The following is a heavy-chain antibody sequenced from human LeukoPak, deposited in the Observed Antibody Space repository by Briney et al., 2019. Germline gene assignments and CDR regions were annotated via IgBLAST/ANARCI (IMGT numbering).Heavy chain of an antibody. J-gene: IGHJ4*02. D-gene: IGHD2-21*02. V-gene: IGHV4-59*08. Sequence: SETLSLTCTVSGGSISSYYWSWIRQPPGKGLEWIGYIYYSGSTNYNPSLKSRVTISVDTSKNQFSLKLSSVTAADTAVYYCARTYCGGDCYFDYWGRGTLVTVSS. CDR1: GGSISSYY. CDR3: ARTYCGGDCYFDY. CDR2: IYYSGST.